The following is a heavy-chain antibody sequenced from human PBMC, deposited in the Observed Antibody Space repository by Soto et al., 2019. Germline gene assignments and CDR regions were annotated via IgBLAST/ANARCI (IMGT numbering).Heavy chain of an antibody. CDR1: GGSINSRYW. V-gene: IGHV4-4*02. Sequence: SETLSLSCAVSGGSINSRYWWSWVRQSPGKGLEWIGEIYHSGSTNYNPSLKSRVTISVDKSKNQFSLNLSSVAAADTAVYYCARDQNGSGNYYTRYFDYWGQGTLVT. CDR2: IYHSGST. J-gene: IGHJ4*02. D-gene: IGHD3-10*01. CDR3: ARDQNGSGNYYTRYFDY.